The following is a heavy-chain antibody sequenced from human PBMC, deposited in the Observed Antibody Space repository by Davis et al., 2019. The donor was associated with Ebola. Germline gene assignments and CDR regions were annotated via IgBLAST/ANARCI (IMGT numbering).Heavy chain of an antibody. Sequence: GESLKISCAASGFTFSDYYMSWIRQAPGKGLEWVANIKQDGSEKYYVDSVKGRFTISRDNAKNSLYLQMNSLRAEDTAVYYCARDRGSAWYNDYWGQGTLVTVSS. D-gene: IGHD6-19*01. J-gene: IGHJ4*02. V-gene: IGHV3-7*01. CDR1: GFTFSDYY. CDR2: IKQDGSEK. CDR3: ARDRGSAWYNDY.